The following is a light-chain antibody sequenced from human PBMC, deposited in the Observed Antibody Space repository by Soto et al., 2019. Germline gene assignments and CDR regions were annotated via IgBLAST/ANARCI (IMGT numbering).Light chain of an antibody. CDR2: DAS. V-gene: IGKV3-11*01. CDR1: QSVSRN. J-gene: IGKJ4*01. CDR3: QQRSNWPPLS. Sequence: EIVLTQSPATLSLSPGERATLSCRASQSVSRNLAWYQQRPGQAPRLLIYDASNRATGIAARFSGSGSGTDFTLTISSLEPEDFAVYYCQQRSNWPPLSFGGGTKVEIK.